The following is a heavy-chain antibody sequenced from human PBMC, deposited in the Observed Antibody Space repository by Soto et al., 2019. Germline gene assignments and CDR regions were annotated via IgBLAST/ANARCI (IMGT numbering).Heavy chain of an antibody. CDR3: AKDQQLQSTPYYFYGMEV. J-gene: IGHJ6*02. V-gene: IGHV3-30*18. CDR1: GFSFSSYG. CDR2: IAYDGSNK. D-gene: IGHD4-4*01. Sequence: QVQLVESGGGVVQPGRSLRLSCVASGFSFSSYGMHWVRQAPGKGPEWVAGIAYDGSNKFYADSVKGRFTIFRDGSKNTVYLQMNSLRPDDTAVYYCAKDQQLQSTPYYFYGMEVWGQVPTVNVSS.